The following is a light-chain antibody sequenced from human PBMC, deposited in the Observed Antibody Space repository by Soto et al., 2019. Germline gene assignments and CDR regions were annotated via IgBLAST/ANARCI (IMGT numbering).Light chain of an antibody. J-gene: IGKJ1*01. V-gene: IGKV3-15*01. CDR1: QSLTND. CDR2: GAS. Sequence: EIVLTQSPATLSVSPGERATLSCRASQSLTNDLAWYQQKPGQAPRLLIYGASTRATGIPARFSGSGSGTEFTLTISSLQSEDFAVYYCRHYNNWPPWGFGQGTKVEIK. CDR3: RHYNNWPPWG.